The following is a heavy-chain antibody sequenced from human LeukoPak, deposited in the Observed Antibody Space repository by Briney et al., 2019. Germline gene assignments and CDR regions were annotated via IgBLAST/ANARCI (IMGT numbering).Heavy chain of an antibody. CDR2: IYYSGST. D-gene: IGHD5-24*01. V-gene: IGHV4-39*01. J-gene: IGHJ4*02. Sequence: SETLSLTCTVSGGSISSSSYYWGWICQPPGKGLEWIGSIYYSGSTYYNPSLKSRVTISVDTSKNQFSLKLSSVTAADTAVYYCARTLTEMEYYFDYWGQGTLVTVSS. CDR3: ARTLTEMEYYFDY. CDR1: GGSISSSSYY.